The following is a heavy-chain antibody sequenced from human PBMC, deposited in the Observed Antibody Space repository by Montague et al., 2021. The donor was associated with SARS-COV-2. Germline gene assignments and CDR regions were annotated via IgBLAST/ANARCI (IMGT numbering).Heavy chain of an antibody. Sequence: SLRLSCAASGFAFNNFAMTWVRQPPGKGLEWVSSIFGSGAGTYYADSVKGRFTISRDNSRNTVYLQMNSLRAEDTAVYYCAKEGYSSSWFEPYYYYGMDVWGQGTTVTVSS. CDR2: IFGSGAGT. V-gene: IGHV3-23*01. J-gene: IGHJ6*02. CDR3: AKEGYSSSWFEPYYYYGMDV. CDR1: GFAFNNFA. D-gene: IGHD6-13*01.